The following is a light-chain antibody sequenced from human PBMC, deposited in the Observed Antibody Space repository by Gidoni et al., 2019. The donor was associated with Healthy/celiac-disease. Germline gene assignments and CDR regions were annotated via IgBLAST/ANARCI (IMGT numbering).Light chain of an antibody. J-gene: IGKJ5*01. V-gene: IGKV3-11*01. Sequence: EIVLTQSPATLSLSPGERATLSCRASQSVSSYLSWYQQKPVQAPRLLIYDAANRATGIPARFSGSWSGTDFTLTISSLEPEDFAVYYCQQRSNWPPGLTFGQGTRLEIK. CDR1: QSVSSY. CDR3: QQRSNWPPGLT. CDR2: DAA.